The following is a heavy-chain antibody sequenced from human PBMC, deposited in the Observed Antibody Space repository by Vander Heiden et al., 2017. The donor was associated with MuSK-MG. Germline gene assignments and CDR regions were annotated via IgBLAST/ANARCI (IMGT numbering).Heavy chain of an antibody. Sequence: QLQLQESGPGLVKPSETLSLTCTVSGGSISSSSYYWGWIRQPPRKGLEWIGSIYYSGSTYYNPSLNSRVTISVDTSKNQFSLKLSSVTAADTAVYYCARVSVVVPAAPFDYWGQGTLVTVSS. V-gene: IGHV4-39*07. J-gene: IGHJ4*02. D-gene: IGHD2-2*01. CDR1: GGSISSSSYY. CDR3: ARVSVVVPAAPFDY. CDR2: IYYSGST.